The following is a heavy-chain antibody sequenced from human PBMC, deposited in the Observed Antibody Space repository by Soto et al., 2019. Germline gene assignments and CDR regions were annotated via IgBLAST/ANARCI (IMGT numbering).Heavy chain of an antibody. CDR3: ARLRGSGWYGYYYGMDV. CDR1: GYSFTSYW. Sequence: EVQLVQSGAEVKKPGESLRISCKGSGYSFTSYWISWVRQMPGKGLEWMGRIDPSDSYTNYSPSFQGHVTISADKSISTAYPQWRSLKASDTAMYYCARLRGSGWYGYYYGMDVWGQGTTVTVSS. CDR2: IDPSDSYT. J-gene: IGHJ6*02. D-gene: IGHD6-19*01. V-gene: IGHV5-10-1*01.